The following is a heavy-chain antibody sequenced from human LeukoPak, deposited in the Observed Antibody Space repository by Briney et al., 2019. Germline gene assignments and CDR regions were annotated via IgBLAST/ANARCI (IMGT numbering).Heavy chain of an antibody. D-gene: IGHD4-17*01. CDR1: GFTFSSYA. V-gene: IGHV3-30-3*02. CDR3: AKCYGDYDLDDYYYYYMDV. CDR2: ISYDGSNK. J-gene: IGHJ6*03. Sequence: PGGSLRLSCAASGFTFSSYAMHWVRQAPGKGLEWVAVISYDGSNKYYADSVKGRFTISRDNSKNTLYLQMNSLRAEDTAVYYCAKCYGDYDLDDYYYYYMDVWGKGTTVTVSS.